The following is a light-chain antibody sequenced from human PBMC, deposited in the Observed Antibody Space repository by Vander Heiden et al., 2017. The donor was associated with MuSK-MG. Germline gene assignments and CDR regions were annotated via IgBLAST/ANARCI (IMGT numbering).Light chain of an antibody. Sequence: EIVLTQSQATLSLSPGERATLSCRASQSVSSYLAWYQQKPGQAPRLLIYDASNRATGIPARFSGSGSGTDFTLTISSLEPEDFAVYYCQQRSNCPITFGGGTKVEIK. V-gene: IGKV3-11*01. CDR2: DAS. CDR1: QSVSSY. J-gene: IGKJ4*01. CDR3: QQRSNCPIT.